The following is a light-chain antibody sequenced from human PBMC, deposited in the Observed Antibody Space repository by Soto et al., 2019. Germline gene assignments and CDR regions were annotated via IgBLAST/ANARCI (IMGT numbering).Light chain of an antibody. Sequence: EIVLTQSPGTLSLSPGEGATLSCRASRSVSSYLAWYQQKSGQAPRLLIYGASSRAAGIPDRFSGSGSGTDFTLTISRLEPEDFAVYYCQQFGRSPPYTFGQGTNLEIK. J-gene: IGKJ2*01. CDR1: RSVSSY. CDR3: QQFGRSPPYT. CDR2: GAS. V-gene: IGKV3-20*01.